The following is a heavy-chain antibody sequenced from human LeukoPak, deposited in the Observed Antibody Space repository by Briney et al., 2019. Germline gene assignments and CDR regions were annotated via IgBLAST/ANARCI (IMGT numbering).Heavy chain of an antibody. Sequence: ASVKVFCKVSGDIFSTYYIQWVRQAPGAGLEWVGWINTDIGGTHSAPKFQGRVSMTTDKSISTAYLELTRLTSDDTAMYYCARNWELWGQGTLVTVSS. J-gene: IGHJ4*02. D-gene: IGHD3-10*01. CDR1: GDIFSTYY. CDR3: ARNWEL. V-gene: IGHV1-2*02. CDR2: INTDIGGT.